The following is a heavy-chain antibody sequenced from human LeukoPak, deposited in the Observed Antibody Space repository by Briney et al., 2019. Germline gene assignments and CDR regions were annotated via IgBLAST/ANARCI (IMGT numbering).Heavy chain of an antibody. CDR2: ISYDGSDK. V-gene: IGHV3-30*18. Sequence: GGSLRLSCAASGFTFSSYGMHWVRQAPGKGLEWVAVISYDGSDKYYADSVKGRFTISRDNSTNTLYLQMNSLRAEDTAVYYCAKDRPKGGYYDSSGYLDYWGQGTLVTVSS. D-gene: IGHD3-22*01. CDR3: AKDRPKGGYYDSSGYLDY. CDR1: GFTFSSYG. J-gene: IGHJ4*02.